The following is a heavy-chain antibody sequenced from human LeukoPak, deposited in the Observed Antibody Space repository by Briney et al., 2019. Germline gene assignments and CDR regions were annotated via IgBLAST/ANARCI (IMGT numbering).Heavy chain of an antibody. V-gene: IGHV4-4*07. Sequence: SETLSLTCTVSGGSITGYYWSWIRQPAGKGLEWIGRISTSGNTNYNPSLKTRVTMSVDTSKTQFSLNLTSLTAADTAVYYCARGTTVDINFDYWGQGTLVTASS. CDR3: ARGTTVDINFDY. CDR2: ISTSGNT. CDR1: GGSITGYY. J-gene: IGHJ4*02. D-gene: IGHD2-2*03.